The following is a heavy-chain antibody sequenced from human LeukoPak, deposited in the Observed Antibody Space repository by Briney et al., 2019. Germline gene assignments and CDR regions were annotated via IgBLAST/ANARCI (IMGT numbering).Heavy chain of an antibody. CDR1: GYTFTSYG. D-gene: IGHD6-6*01. J-gene: IGHJ4*02. CDR3: ARDRSIAARFRDLYYFDY. V-gene: IGHV1-18*01. Sequence: DSVEVSCKASGYTFTSYGISWVRQAPGQGLEWMGWISAYNGNTNYAQQLQGRVTMTTDTSTSTAYMELRSLRSDDTAVYYCARDRSIAARFRDLYYFDYWGQGTLVTVSS. CDR2: ISAYNGNT.